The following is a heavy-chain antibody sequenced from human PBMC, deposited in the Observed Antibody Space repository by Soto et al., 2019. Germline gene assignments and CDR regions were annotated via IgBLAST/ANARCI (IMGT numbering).Heavy chain of an antibody. CDR2: INYSGST. Sequence: PSETLSLTCTVSGGSVSSGTYYWRWIRQPPGKGLEWIAYINYSGSTNYNPSLKSRVTISIDTSKNQFSLRLSSVTAADTAVYYCVREMGGNSPIRNWFDPWGQGTVVTVSS. J-gene: IGHJ5*02. CDR1: GGSVSSGTYY. V-gene: IGHV4-61*01. CDR3: VREMGGNSPIRNWFDP. D-gene: IGHD1-1*01.